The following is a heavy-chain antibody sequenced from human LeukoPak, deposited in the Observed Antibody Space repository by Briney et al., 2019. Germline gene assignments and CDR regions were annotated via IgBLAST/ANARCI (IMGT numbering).Heavy chain of an antibody. V-gene: IGHV4-59*01. CDR2: IYYSGST. CDR1: GGSLSSYY. J-gene: IGHJ5*02. CDR3: ATNAGYCSSTSCYSWFDP. Sequence: SETLSLTCTVSGGSLSSYYWSWVRQPPGKGLEWIGYIYYSGSTNYNPSLKSRVTISVDTSKNQFSLKLSSVTAADTAVYYCATNAGYCSSTSCYSWFDPWGQGTLVTVSS. D-gene: IGHD2-2*01.